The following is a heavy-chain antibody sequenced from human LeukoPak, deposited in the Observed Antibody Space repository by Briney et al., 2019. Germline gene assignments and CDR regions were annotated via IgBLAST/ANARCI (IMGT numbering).Heavy chain of an antibody. Sequence: ASVKVSCKASGYTFTSYGISWVRQAPGQGLEWMGWISAYNGNTNYAQKLQGRVTMTRNTSISTAYMELSSLRSEDTAVYYCARGLGMATNRGVYWGQGTLVTVSS. V-gene: IGHV1-18*01. CDR3: ARGLGMATNRGVY. CDR2: ISAYNGNT. CDR1: GYTFTSYG. D-gene: IGHD5-24*01. J-gene: IGHJ4*02.